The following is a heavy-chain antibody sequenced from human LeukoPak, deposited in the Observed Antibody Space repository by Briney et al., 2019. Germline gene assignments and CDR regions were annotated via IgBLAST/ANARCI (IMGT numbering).Heavy chain of an antibody. V-gene: IGHV3-48*03. CDR1: GFDFSTYE. CDR2: ITICDHTK. Sequence: GEPLPLSCAASGFDFSTYEMIWARLPPGKGLVGIADITICDHTKNHVDSVKGRFTISRNNAPTSLYVQMNSLRVDDKGVLYCARGNPHAALWGQGTLVTLSS. J-gene: IGHJ4*02. CDR3: ARGNPHAAL.